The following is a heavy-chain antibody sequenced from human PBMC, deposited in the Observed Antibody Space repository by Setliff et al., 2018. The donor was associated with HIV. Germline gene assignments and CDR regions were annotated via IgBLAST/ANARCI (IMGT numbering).Heavy chain of an antibody. CDR3: ARQPTDTSGYNNWFDS. Sequence: GESLKISCRGSGYTFTNYWIGWVRQMPGRGLEWMGIIYPGDSNTRYSPSFEGQVTMSADKSINTAYLQWNSLKASDTAMYYCARQPTDTSGYNNWFDSWGQGIQVTVSS. D-gene: IGHD3-3*01. J-gene: IGHJ5*01. V-gene: IGHV5-51*01. CDR1: GYTFTNYW. CDR2: IYPGDSNT.